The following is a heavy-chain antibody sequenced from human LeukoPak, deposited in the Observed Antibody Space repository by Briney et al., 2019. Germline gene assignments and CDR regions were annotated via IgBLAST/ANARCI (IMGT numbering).Heavy chain of an antibody. CDR3: ARGLGVRGSYGGDFDY. J-gene: IGHJ4*02. D-gene: IGHD3-16*01. CDR2: IYYSGST. Sequence: SETLSLTCTVSGYSISSGYYWGWIRQPPGKGLEWIGYIYYSGSTNYNPSLKSRVTISVDTSKNQFSLKLSSVTAADTAVYYCARGLGVRGSYGGDFDYWGQGTLVTVSS. V-gene: IGHV4-61*01. CDR1: GYSISSGYY.